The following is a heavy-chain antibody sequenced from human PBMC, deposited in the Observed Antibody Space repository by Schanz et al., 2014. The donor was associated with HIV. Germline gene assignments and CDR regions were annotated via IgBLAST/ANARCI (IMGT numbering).Heavy chain of an antibody. Sequence: QEQVVESGGRVVQPGRSLRLSCAASGFTFSTYGMHWVRQAPGKGLEWVAVIWYDGTNKYYADSVKGRFTISRDNSKNTMYLQMNSLRAEDTAVHYCAKGQRGMVRGDIDHWGQGTLVTVSS. CDR2: IWYDGTNK. D-gene: IGHD3-10*01. V-gene: IGHV3-33*06. J-gene: IGHJ4*02. CDR1: GFTFSTYG. CDR3: AKGQRGMVRGDIDH.